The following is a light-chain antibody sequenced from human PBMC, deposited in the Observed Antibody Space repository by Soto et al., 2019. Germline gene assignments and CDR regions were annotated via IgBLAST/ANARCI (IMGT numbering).Light chain of an antibody. CDR2: EVS. J-gene: IGLJ1*01. CDR1: SNDVGGYNY. Sequence: QSALTQPPSASGSPGQSVTISCTGTSNDVGGYNYVSWYQQHPGKAPKLMIYEVSQRPSGVPDRFSGSKSGNTASLTVSGLQAEDEADYYCSSYAGSSNYYVFGTGTKVTVL. V-gene: IGLV2-8*01. CDR3: SSYAGSSNYYV.